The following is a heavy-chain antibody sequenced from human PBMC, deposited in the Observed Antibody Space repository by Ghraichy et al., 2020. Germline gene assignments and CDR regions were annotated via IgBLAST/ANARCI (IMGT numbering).Heavy chain of an antibody. V-gene: IGHV4-4*07. D-gene: IGHD3-9*01. CDR1: GDSISSYY. CDR2: IYTSGST. Sequence: SETLSLTCTVSGDSISSYYWSWIRQPAGKGLEWIGRIYTSGSTNYNPSLKSRVTMSVDTSKNKLSLKLSSVTAADTAVYYCAGEIGYYDILTGYYPWYFDLWGRGTLVTVSS. CDR3: AGEIGYYDILTGYYPWYFDL. J-gene: IGHJ2*01.